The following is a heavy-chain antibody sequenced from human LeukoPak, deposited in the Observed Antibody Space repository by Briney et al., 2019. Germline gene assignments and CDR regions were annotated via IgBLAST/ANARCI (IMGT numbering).Heavy chain of an antibody. CDR1: GGSFSGYY. CDR2: INHSGST. D-gene: IGHD3-9*01. Sequence: SETLSLTCAVYGGSFSGYYWSWIRQPPGKGLEWIGEINHSGSTNYSPSLKSRVTISVDTSKNQFSLKLSSVTAADTAVYYCATTDYDILTGYYATTDYWGQGTLVTVSS. J-gene: IGHJ4*02. V-gene: IGHV4-34*01. CDR3: ATTDYDILTGYYATTDY.